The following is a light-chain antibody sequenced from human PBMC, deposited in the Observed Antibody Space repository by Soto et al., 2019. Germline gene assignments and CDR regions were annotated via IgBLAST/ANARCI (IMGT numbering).Light chain of an antibody. CDR2: DVS. V-gene: IGKV1-5*01. J-gene: IGKJ1*01. CDR3: QQHNSYWT. CDR1: QSVSRR. Sequence: DIQMTQSPSTLSASVGDRVTITCRASQSVSRRLAWYQQKPGKAPKVLIYDVSKLESGVPSRFSGSGYGTEFTLSISSLQPDDFAIYYCQQHNSYWTFGQGTKVDIK.